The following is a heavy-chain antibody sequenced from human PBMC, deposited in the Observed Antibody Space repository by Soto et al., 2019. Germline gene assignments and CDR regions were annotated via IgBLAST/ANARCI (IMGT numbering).Heavy chain of an antibody. D-gene: IGHD6-6*01. V-gene: IGHV4-31*11. CDR3: AREDAARIERWFDA. Sequence: TLSLTCAVSGGSLISASYSWNWIRQSPGRGLEWIWHIYSSGSTYYNPSLKSRVSISVDTSNNQFSLKLTALTSADTAVYFCAREDAARIERWFDAWGQGILVPVSS. CDR1: GGSLISASYS. J-gene: IGHJ5*02. CDR2: IYSSGST.